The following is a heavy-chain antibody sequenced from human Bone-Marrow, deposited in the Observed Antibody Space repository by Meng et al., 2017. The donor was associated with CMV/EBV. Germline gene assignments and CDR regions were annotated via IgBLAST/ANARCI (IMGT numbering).Heavy chain of an antibody. J-gene: IGHJ4*02. CDR2: IWYDGSNK. Sequence: GESLKISCAASGFTFSSYSMNWVRQAPGKGLEWVAVIWYDGSNKYYADSVKGRFTISRDNSKNTLYLQMNGLRAEDTAVYYCAKDRGWGSYYFDYWGQGTLVTVSS. V-gene: IGHV3-33*06. D-gene: IGHD7-27*01. CDR3: AKDRGWGSYYFDY. CDR1: GFTFSSYS.